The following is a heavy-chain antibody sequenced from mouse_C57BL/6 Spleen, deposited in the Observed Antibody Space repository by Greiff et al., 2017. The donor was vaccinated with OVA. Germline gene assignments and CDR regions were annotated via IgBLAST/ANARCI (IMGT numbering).Heavy chain of an antibody. D-gene: IGHD2-4*01. J-gene: IGHJ3*01. V-gene: IGHV1-76*01. Sequence: QVQLQQSGAELVRPGASVKLSCKASGYTFTDYYINWVKQRPGQGLEWIARIYPGSGNTYYNEKFKGKATLTAEKSSSTAYMQLSSLTSEDSAVYFCATLYYDYDGFAYWGQGTLVTVSA. CDR3: ATLYYDYDGFAY. CDR2: IYPGSGNT. CDR1: GYTFTDYY.